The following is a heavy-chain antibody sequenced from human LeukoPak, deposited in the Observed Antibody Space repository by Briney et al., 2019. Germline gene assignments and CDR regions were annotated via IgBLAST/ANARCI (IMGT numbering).Heavy chain of an antibody. CDR3: ARAASVRWANPNDMGY. CDR1: GYTFTGYY. CDR2: INPNSGGT. Sequence: ASVKVSCEASGYTFTGYYMHWVRQAPGQGLEWMGGINPNSGGTNYAQKFQGRVTMTRDTSISTAYMELSRLRSDDTAVYYCARAASVRWANPNDMGYWGQGTLVTVSS. V-gene: IGHV1-2*02. D-gene: IGHD1-1*01. J-gene: IGHJ4*02.